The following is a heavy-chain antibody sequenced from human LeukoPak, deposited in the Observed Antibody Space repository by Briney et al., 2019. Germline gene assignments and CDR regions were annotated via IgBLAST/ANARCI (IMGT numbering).Heavy chain of an antibody. CDR3: AKKRPGKVAAPPDY. CDR2: ISSSSSTI. Sequence: GGSLRLSCAASGFTFSSYSMNWVRQAPGKGLEWVSYISSSSSTIYYADSVKGRFTISRDNAKNSLYLQMNSLRAEDTAVYFCAKKRPGKVAAPPDYWGQGTLVTVSS. J-gene: IGHJ4*02. V-gene: IGHV3-48*01. CDR1: GFTFSSYS. D-gene: IGHD6-13*01.